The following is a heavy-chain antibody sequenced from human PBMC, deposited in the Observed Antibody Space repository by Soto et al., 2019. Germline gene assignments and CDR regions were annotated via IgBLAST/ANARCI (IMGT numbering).Heavy chain of an antibody. Sequence: QVQLVQSGAEVKKPGASVKVACKDSGYTFTSYAMHWVRQAPGQRLEWMGWINAGNGNTKYSQKFQGRVTITRDTSASTAYMELSSLRSEDTAVYYCARDVAAAGLDYWGQGTLVTVSS. J-gene: IGHJ4*02. CDR2: INAGNGNT. CDR1: GYTFTSYA. CDR3: ARDVAAAGLDY. D-gene: IGHD6-13*01. V-gene: IGHV1-3*01.